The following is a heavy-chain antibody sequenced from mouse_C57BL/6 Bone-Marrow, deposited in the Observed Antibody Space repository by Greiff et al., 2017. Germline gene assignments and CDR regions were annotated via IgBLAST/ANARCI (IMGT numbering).Heavy chain of an antibody. CDR1: GYTFTSYW. V-gene: IGHV1-69*01. Sequence: VKLMESGAELVMPGASVKLSCKASGYTFTSYWMHWVKQRPGQGLEWIGEIDPSDSYTNYNQKFKGKSTLTVDKSSSTAYMQLSSLTSEDSAVYYCASLYYYGSTLFDYWGQGTTLTVSS. CDR2: IDPSDSYT. J-gene: IGHJ2*01. CDR3: ASLYYYGSTLFDY. D-gene: IGHD1-1*01.